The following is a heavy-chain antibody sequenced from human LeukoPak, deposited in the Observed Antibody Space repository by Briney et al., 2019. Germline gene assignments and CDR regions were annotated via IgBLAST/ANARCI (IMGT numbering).Heavy chain of an antibody. D-gene: IGHD3-22*01. V-gene: IGHV4-38-2*01. CDR1: GFTISSGYC. J-gene: IGHJ3*02. CDR3: AKRWYDGSGYPYGGSFDI. Sequence: SGTLSLTGAASGFTISSGYCGGLGRPPRREGLGLMVISYHSRINYYKPSIKSRVTISIDKSKNKLYLQMSCVSAEDTAVYYCAKRWYDGSGYPYGGSFDIWGQGTMVTVSS. CDR2: SYHSRIN.